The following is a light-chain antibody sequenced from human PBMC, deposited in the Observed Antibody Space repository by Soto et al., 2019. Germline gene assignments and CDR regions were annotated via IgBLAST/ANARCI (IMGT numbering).Light chain of an antibody. V-gene: IGLV2-8*01. CDR2: EVT. J-gene: IGLJ3*02. CDR1: SSDVGGYNY. Sequence: QSALTQPPSASGSPGQSVTISCTGTSSDVGGYNYVSWYQQRPGKAPKLMIYEVTKRPSGVPDRFSGSKSGNTASLTISGLQSEDEGDYYCSAYTARSTLVFGGGTKLTVL. CDR3: SAYTARSTLV.